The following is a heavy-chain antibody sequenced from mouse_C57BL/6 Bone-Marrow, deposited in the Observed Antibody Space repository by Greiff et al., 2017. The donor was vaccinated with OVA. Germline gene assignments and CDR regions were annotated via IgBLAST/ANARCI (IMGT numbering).Heavy chain of an antibody. V-gene: IGHV2-9*01. J-gene: IGHJ1*03. Sequence: VQLQQSGPGLVAPSQSLSITCTVSGFSLTSYGVDWVRQPPGKGLEWLGVIWGGGSTNYNSALMSSLGISKDNSKSQVVLKMNSLQTDDTAMYYCAKHGEYGNYFYWYFDVWGTGTTVTVSS. D-gene: IGHD2-10*02. CDR1: GFSLTSYG. CDR2: IWGGGST. CDR3: AKHGEYGNYFYWYFDV.